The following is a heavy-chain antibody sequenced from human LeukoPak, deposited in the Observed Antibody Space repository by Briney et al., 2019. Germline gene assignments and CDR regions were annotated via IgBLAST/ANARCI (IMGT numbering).Heavy chain of an antibody. CDR1: GFTFSSYG. CDR3: ARDPRSIAAAISKIDY. D-gene: IGHD6-13*01. V-gene: IGHV3-30*03. CDR2: ISYDGSNK. Sequence: PGRSLRLSFAASGFTFSSYGMHWVRQAPGKGLEWVAVISYDGSNKYYADSVKGRFTISRDNSKNTLYLQMNSLRAEDTAVYYCARDPRSIAAAISKIDYWGQGTLVTVSS. J-gene: IGHJ4*02.